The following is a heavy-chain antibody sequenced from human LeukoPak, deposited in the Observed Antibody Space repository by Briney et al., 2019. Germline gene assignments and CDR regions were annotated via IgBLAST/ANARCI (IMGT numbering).Heavy chain of an antibody. Sequence: GGSLRLSCAASGFTFSSYAMHWVRQAPGKGLEWVAVISYDGSNKYYADSVKGRFTISRDNSKNTLYLQMNSLRAEDTAVYYCAREGAESVHYADYCYYMDVWGKGTTVTVSS. CDR1: GFTFSSYA. V-gene: IGHV3-30-3*01. CDR3: AREGAESVHYADYCYYMDV. CDR2: ISYDGSNK. J-gene: IGHJ6*03. D-gene: IGHD4-17*01.